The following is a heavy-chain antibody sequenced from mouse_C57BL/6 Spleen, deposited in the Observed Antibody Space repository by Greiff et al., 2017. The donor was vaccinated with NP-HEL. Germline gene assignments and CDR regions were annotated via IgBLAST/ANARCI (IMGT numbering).Heavy chain of an antibody. Sequence: EVMLVESGGGLVKPGGSLKLSCAASGFTFSDYGMHWVRQAPEKGLEWVAYISSGSSTIYYADTVKGRFTISRDNAKNTLFLQMTSLRSEDTAMYYCARDTTVVATDWYFDVWGTGTTVTVSS. CDR1: GFTFSDYG. J-gene: IGHJ1*03. CDR3: ARDTTVVATDWYFDV. CDR2: ISSGSSTI. D-gene: IGHD1-1*01. V-gene: IGHV5-17*01.